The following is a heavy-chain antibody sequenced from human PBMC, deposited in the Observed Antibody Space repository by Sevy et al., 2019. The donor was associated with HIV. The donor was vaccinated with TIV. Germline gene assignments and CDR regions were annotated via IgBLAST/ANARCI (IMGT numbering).Heavy chain of an antibody. V-gene: IGHV1-18*01. J-gene: IGHJ1*01. CDR2: ISAYNGNT. D-gene: IGHD3-9*01. Sequence: ASVKVSCKASGYTFTSYGISWVRQAPGQGLEWMGWISAYNGNTNYAQKLQGRVTMTTDTSTSTAYMEMRSLRFNDTSVYYCARDELRYFDWLPTSEYFQHWGQGTLVTVSS. CDR1: GYTFTSYG. CDR3: ARDELRYFDWLPTSEYFQH.